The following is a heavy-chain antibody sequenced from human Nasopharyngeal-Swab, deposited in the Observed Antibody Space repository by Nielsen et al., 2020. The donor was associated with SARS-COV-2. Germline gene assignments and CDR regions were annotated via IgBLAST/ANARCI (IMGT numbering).Heavy chain of an antibody. CDR1: GYTFTSYY. Sequence: ASVKVSCKASGYTFTSYYMHWVRQAPGQGLEWMGIINPSGGSTSYAQKFQGRVTMTRDTSTSTVYMELSSLRSEDTAVYYCARDLGGPVAASPNGMDVWGQGTRSPSP. V-gene: IGHV1-46*01. J-gene: IGHJ6*02. CDR2: INPSGGST. CDR3: ARDLGGPVAASPNGMDV. D-gene: IGHD2-15*01.